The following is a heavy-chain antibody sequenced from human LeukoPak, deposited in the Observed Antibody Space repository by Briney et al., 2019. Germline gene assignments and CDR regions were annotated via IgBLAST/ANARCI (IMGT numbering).Heavy chain of an antibody. D-gene: IGHD3-3*01. CDR3: ARSQGQYDFWSGYYHPYFDY. J-gene: IGHJ4*02. Sequence: PSETLSLTCAVYGGSFSGYHWSWIRQPPGKGLKWIGEINHSGSTNYNPSLKSRVTTSADTSKNQFSLKLSSVTAADTAVYYCARSQGQYDFWSGYYHPYFDYWGQGTLVTVSS. CDR2: INHSGST. V-gene: IGHV4-34*01. CDR1: GGSFSGYH.